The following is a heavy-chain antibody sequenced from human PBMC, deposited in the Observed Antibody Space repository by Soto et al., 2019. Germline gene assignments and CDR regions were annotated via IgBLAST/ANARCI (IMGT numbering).Heavy chain of an antibody. J-gene: IGHJ4*02. CDR2: IHLGGTT. V-gene: IGHV4-38-2*01. Sequence: QVQLQESGPGLVKPSGTLSLTCAVSGYSITSSSFWGWIRQPPGKGLEWIGSIHLGGTTYYDPSLKSRVTISLDTSRNEFSLRLTSVTAADTAVYYCARPRPNFGAVDSWGQGALVTVST. CDR1: GYSITSSSF. D-gene: IGHD3-10*01. CDR3: ARPRPNFGAVDS.